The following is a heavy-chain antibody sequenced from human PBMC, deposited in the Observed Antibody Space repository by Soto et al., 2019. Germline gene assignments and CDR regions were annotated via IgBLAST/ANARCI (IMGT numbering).Heavy chain of an antibody. V-gene: IGHV1-18*01. CDR2: ISAYNGNT. D-gene: IGHD6-6*01. J-gene: IGHJ3*02. Sequence: ASVKVSCKASGYTFTSYGISWVRQAPGQGLEWMGWISAYNGNTNYAQKLQGRVTMTRDTSTSTVYMELSSLRSEDAAVYYCARNRIAARPGISHAFDIWGQGTMVTVSS. CDR1: GYTFTSYG. CDR3: ARNRIAARPGISHAFDI.